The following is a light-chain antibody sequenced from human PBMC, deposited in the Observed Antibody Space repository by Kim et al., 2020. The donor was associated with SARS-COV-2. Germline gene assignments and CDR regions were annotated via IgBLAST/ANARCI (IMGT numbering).Light chain of an antibody. CDR3: QSYDSSLSGWV. CDR2: DNN. V-gene: IGLV1-40*01. J-gene: IGLJ3*02. CDR1: SSNIGAGYD. Sequence: QSVLTQPPSVSGAPGQRVTISCTGSSSNIGAGYDVHWYQQLPGTAPKLLIYDNNSRPSGVPDRFSGSRSGTSASLAITGFQAEDEADYYCQSYDSSLSGWVFGGGTQLTVL.